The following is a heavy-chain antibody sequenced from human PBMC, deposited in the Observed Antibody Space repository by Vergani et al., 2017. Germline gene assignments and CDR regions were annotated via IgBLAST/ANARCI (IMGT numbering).Heavy chain of an antibody. CDR3: ARDGRDIVVVPASDQAIYYMDV. V-gene: IGHV3-30*04. CDR2: ISYDGSNK. J-gene: IGHJ6*03. Sequence: QVQLVESGGGVVQPGRSLRLSCAASGFTFSSYAMHWVRQAPGKGLEWVAVISYDGSNKYYADSVKGRFTISRDNSKNTLYLQMNSLRAEDTAVYYCARDGRDIVVVPASDQAIYYMDVCGKGTTVTVSS. D-gene: IGHD2-2*01. CDR1: GFTFSSYA.